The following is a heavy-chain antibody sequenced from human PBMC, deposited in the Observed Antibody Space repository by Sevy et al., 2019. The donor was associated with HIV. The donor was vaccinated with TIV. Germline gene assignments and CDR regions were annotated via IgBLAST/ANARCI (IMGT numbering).Heavy chain of an antibody. CDR3: ARDGEILTGYPYYFAF. Sequence: GGSLRLSCAASGFTFSNYIMNWVRQAPGKGLEWVSSISSSGSYMYYGDSVKGRFTISRDDAKDSLYLQMKSLRVEDTAVYYCARDGEILTGYPYYFAFWGQGTLVTVSS. D-gene: IGHD3-9*01. CDR2: ISSSGSYM. CDR1: GFTFSNYI. V-gene: IGHV3-21*01. J-gene: IGHJ4*02.